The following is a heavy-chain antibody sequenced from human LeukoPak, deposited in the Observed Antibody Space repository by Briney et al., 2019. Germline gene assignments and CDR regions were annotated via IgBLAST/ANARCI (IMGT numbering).Heavy chain of an antibody. CDR1: GYTFTGYY. CDR3: ASNFFSEREAAWRFDY. V-gene: IGHV1-2*06. J-gene: IGHJ4*02. Sequence: ASVKVSCKTSGYTFTGYYIHWVRQAPGQGLEWMGRINPNSGDANYAQKFQGRVSMTRDTSISTAYMELSRLESDDAALYYCASNFFSEREAAWRFDYWGQGTLVTVSS. D-gene: IGHD2-15*01. CDR2: INPNSGDA.